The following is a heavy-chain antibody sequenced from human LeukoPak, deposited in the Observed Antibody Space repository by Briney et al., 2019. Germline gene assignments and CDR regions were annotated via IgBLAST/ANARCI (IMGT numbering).Heavy chain of an antibody. CDR3: ARRASYDGTIFYFDY. V-gene: IGHV3-23*01. CDR1: GFTFSSYA. J-gene: IGHJ4*02. CDR2: ISGSGGST. Sequence: GGSLRLSCAASGFTFSSYAMSWVRQAPGKGLEWVSTISGSGGSTYYADSVKGRFTISRDNSKNTLYLQMNSLRAEDKDVYYCARRASYDGTIFYFDYWGLGTLVTVSS. D-gene: IGHD3-22*01.